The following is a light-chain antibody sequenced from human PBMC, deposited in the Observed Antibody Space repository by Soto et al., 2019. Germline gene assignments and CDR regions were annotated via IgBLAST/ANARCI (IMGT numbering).Light chain of an antibody. V-gene: IGLV2-14*01. CDR2: AVS. CDR3: SSHTSYSTRV. Sequence: QSVLTQPASVSVSPGQSIAISCTGTSSDVGGYSYVSWYQQHPGKAPKLLLHAVSNRPSGISDRFSGSKSGNTASLTISGLQADDEADYYCSSHTSYSTRVFGTGTKVTVL. CDR1: SSDVGGYSY. J-gene: IGLJ1*01.